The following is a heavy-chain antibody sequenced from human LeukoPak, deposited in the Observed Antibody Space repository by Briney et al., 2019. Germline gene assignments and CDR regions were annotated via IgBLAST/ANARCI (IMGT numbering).Heavy chain of an antibody. CDR3: ARDLGNSGWDTFDY. D-gene: IGHD6-19*01. CDR2: TYYRSKWHS. Sequence: SQTLSLTCAISGDSVSSNNGAWNWIRQSPSRGLEWLGRTYYRSKWHSDYAVSMGGRITINPDTSKNHFSLQLNSVTPDDTAVYYCARDLGNSGWDTFDYWGQGTLVTVSS. V-gene: IGHV6-1*01. CDR1: GDSVSSNNGA. J-gene: IGHJ4*02.